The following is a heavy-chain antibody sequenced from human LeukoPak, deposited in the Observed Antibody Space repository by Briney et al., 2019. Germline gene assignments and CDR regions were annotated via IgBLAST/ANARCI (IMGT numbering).Heavy chain of an antibody. D-gene: IGHD3-22*01. J-gene: IGHJ4*02. V-gene: IGHV4-59*01. CDR3: ASGDYYDSSGYYY. CDR1: GSSISSYY. CDR2: IYYSGST. Sequence: SETLSLTCTVSGSSISSYYWSWIRQPPGKGLEWIGYIYYSGSTNYNPSLKSRVTISVDTSKNQFSLKLSSVTAADTAVYYCASGDYYDSSGYYYWGQGTLVTVSS.